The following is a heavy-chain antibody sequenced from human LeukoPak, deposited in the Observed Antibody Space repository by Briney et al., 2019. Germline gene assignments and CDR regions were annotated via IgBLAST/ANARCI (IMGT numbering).Heavy chain of an antibody. Sequence: RASVKVSCKASGYTFTSYAMHWVRQAPGQRLEWMGWINAGNGNTKYSQKFQGRVTITRDTSASTAYMELSSLRSEDTAVYYCARVEYSYGSGYYYYGMDVWGQGATVTVSS. CDR1: GYTFTSYA. CDR2: INAGNGNT. CDR3: ARVEYSYGSGYYYYGMDV. D-gene: IGHD5-18*01. V-gene: IGHV1-3*01. J-gene: IGHJ6*02.